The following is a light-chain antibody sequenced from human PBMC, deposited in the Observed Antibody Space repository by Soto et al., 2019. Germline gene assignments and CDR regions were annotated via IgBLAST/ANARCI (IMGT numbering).Light chain of an antibody. CDR3: QVWDRSSDHVV. CDR2: DGT. J-gene: IGLJ3*02. V-gene: IGLV3-21*02. Sequence: SYELTQPPSVSVAPGQTARITCEGNNIGSKSVHWYQQKPGQAPVLVVYDGTDRPSRILERFSGSDSGNTATLTISRVEAGDEANYYCQVWDRSSDHVVFGGGTKLTVL. CDR1: NIGSKS.